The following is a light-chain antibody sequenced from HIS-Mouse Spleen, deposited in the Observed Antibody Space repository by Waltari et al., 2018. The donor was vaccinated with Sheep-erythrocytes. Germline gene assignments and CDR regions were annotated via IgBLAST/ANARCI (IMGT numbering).Light chain of an antibody. CDR3: CSYAGSSTPWV. V-gene: IGLV2-23*01. CDR2: EGS. CDR1: SSDVGSYNP. J-gene: IGLJ3*02. Sequence: QSALTQPASVSGSPGLSITIPCTGTSSDVGSYNPFSWYQQHPGKAPKLMIYEGSKRPSGVSNRFSGSKSGNTASLTISGLQAEDEADYYCCSYAGSSTPWVFGGGTKLTVL.